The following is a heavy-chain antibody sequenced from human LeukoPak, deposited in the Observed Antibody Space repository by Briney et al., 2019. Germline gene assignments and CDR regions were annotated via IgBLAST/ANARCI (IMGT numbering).Heavy chain of an antibody. CDR1: GYTFTSYY. D-gene: IGHD6-13*01. Sequence: ASVKVSCKASGYTFTSYYMHWVRQAPGQGLEWMGRIIPIFGTANYAQKFQGRVTIATDESTSTAYMGLSSLRSEDTAVYYCARATYSSSWLKTYAFDIWGQGTMVTVSS. J-gene: IGHJ3*02. V-gene: IGHV1-69*05. CDR2: IIPIFGTA. CDR3: ARATYSSSWLKTYAFDI.